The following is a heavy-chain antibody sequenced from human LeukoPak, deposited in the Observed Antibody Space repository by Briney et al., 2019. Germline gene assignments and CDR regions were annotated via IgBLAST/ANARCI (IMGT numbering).Heavy chain of an antibody. D-gene: IGHD6-13*01. V-gene: IGHV1-18*01. Sequence: GASVKVSCKTPGYTFTNFGLSWLRQTPGQGLEWIGWISSYNTIRKYAHKFQGRVTMTTDTSTNTGYMERRSLKSDDTAVYYCAREPQQMVRSDNWFDSWGQGTLVSVSS. CDR3: AREPQQMVRSDNWFDS. J-gene: IGHJ5*01. CDR2: ISSYNTIR. CDR1: GYTFTNFG.